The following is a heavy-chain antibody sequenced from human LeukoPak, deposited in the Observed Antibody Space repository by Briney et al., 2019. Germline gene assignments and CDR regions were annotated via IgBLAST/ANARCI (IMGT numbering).Heavy chain of an antibody. CDR3: ATRWGGQQLPDYFDY. CDR1: GGSISSSSYY. Sequence: PSETLSLTCTVSGGSISSSSYYWGWIRQPPGKGLEWIGSIYYSGSTYYNPSLKSRVTISVDTSKNQFSLKLSSVTAADTAVYYCATRWGGQQLPDYFDYWGQGTLVTVSS. CDR2: IYYSGST. J-gene: IGHJ4*02. V-gene: IGHV4-39*01. D-gene: IGHD6-13*01.